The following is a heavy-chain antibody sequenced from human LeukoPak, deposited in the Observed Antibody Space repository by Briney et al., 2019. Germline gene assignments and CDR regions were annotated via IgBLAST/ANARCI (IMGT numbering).Heavy chain of an antibody. CDR2: IYSGGST. J-gene: IGHJ4*02. V-gene: IGHV3-66*01. Sequence: PGGSLRLSCAASGFTFSSYSMNWVRQAPGKGLEWVSVIYSGGSTYYADSVKGRFTISRDNSKNTLYLQMNSLRAEDTAVYYCARDPGKYYFDYWGQGTLVTVSS. CDR1: GFTFSSYS. D-gene: IGHD1-26*01. CDR3: ARDPGKYYFDY.